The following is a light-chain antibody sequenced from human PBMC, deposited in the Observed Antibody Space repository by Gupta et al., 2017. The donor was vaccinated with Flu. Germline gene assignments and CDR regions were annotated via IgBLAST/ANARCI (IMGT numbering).Light chain of an antibody. J-gene: IGLJ2*01. CDR3: QYFERSHNGEAV. Sequence: FMLTQPPAVSQSPGKTFTISCTRSGGGLSTYVQWYHQRPSSYQNPMIVVYNQRPSGVPGRFSGSSDSAAIYASLTSTGLKTEDEAAYYCQYFERSHNGEAVLGGGTRLTVL. CDR2: VYN. V-gene: IGLV6-57*01. CDR1: GGGLSTY.